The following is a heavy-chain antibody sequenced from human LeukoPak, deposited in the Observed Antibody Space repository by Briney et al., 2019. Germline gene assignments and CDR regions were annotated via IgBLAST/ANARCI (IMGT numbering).Heavy chain of an antibody. CDR2: INHSGST. V-gene: IGHV4-34*01. D-gene: IGHD6-13*01. CDR3: AREYSSSWYPLSYFDY. Sequence: PSETLSLTCAVYGGSFSGYYWSWIRQPPGKGLEWIGEINHSGSTNYNPSLKSRVTISVDTSKNQFSLKLSSVTAADTAVYYCAREYSSSWYPLSYFDYWGQGTLVTVSS. J-gene: IGHJ4*02. CDR1: GGSFSGYY.